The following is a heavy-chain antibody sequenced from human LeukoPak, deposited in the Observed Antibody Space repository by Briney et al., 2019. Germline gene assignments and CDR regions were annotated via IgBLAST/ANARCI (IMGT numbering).Heavy chain of an antibody. V-gene: IGHV7-4-1*02. Sequence: ASVKVSCKASGYTFIRYAINWLRQVPGQGLEWMGWINMYTANPAYAQGFTERFVLSLDTSVSTAYLEISNLKAEGTAVYYCARHDNDDDFDYWGQGTLVTVSS. D-gene: IGHD3-16*01. J-gene: IGHJ4*02. CDR2: INMYTANP. CDR3: ARHDNDDDFDY. CDR1: GYTFIRYA.